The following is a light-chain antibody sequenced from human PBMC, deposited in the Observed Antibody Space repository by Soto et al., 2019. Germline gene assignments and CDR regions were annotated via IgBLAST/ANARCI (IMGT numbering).Light chain of an antibody. Sequence: DIQMTQSPSSLSASVGDRVTITCRASQSISSYLNWYQQKPGKAPKLLIYAASSLQSGVPSRFSGSGSGIEFTLTISSLQPEDFATYYCQQSYSTLLTFGGGTKVEIK. CDR2: AAS. V-gene: IGKV1-39*01. J-gene: IGKJ4*01. CDR3: QQSYSTLLT. CDR1: QSISSY.